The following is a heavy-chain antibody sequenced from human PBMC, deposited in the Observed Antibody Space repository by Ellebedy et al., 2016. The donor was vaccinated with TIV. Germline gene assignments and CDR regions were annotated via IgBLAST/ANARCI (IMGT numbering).Heavy chain of an antibody. V-gene: IGHV3-23*01. CDR2: IDGSGGST. J-gene: IGHJ1*01. Sequence: PGGSLRLSCFGSGFTFRNYAMTWVRQAPGKGLEWVSAIDGSGGSTFYTDSVKGRFTISRDNSRNTVFMQMNSLRAEDTAVYYCARADYDILTGYRAEYFQHWGQGTLVTVSS. CDR1: GFTFRNYA. CDR3: ARADYDILTGYRAEYFQH. D-gene: IGHD3-9*01.